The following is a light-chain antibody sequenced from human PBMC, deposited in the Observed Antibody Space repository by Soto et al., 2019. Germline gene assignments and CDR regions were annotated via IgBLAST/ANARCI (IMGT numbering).Light chain of an antibody. CDR3: TSSTSSNTSV. J-gene: IGLJ1*01. CDR2: EVS. Sequence: QSALTQPPSASGSPGQSVTISCTGTSSDVGGYNFVSWYQQHPGKAPKLIIYEVSKRPSGVPDRFSGSKSGNTASLTVSGLQAEDEADYYCTSSTSSNTSVFGTGTKVTVL. V-gene: IGLV2-8*01. CDR1: SSDVGGYNF.